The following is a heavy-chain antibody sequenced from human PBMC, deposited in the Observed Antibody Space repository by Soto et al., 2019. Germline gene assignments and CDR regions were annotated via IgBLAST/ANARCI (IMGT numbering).Heavy chain of an antibody. D-gene: IGHD4-4*01. CDR2: IYHNGNT. CDR1: GGFITSAGYS. J-gene: IGHJ4*02. CDR3: AGTTSYFDY. Sequence: SETLSLTCAVSGGFITSAGYSWSWIRQPPGKGLEWIGYIYHNGNTYCGPSLKSRVTISVDRSKNQFSLNLSSVTAADTALYYCAGTTSYFDYWGQGALVTVSS. V-gene: IGHV4-30-2*01.